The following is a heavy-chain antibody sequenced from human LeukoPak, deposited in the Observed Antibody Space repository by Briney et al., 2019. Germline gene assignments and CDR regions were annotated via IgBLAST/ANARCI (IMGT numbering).Heavy chain of an antibody. J-gene: IGHJ4*02. CDR3: ARVRAVSKRFVTMVRGMKNEYYFDY. D-gene: IGHD3-10*01. Sequence: PGGSLRLSCAASGFSFRSYPMSWVRQAPGKGLEWVSTISGSDGSTYYADSVKGRFTISRDNAKNSLYLQMNSLRAEDTAVYYCARVRAVSKRFVTMVRGMKNEYYFDYWGQGTLVTVSS. V-gene: IGHV3-23*01. CDR2: ISGSDGST. CDR1: GFSFRSYP.